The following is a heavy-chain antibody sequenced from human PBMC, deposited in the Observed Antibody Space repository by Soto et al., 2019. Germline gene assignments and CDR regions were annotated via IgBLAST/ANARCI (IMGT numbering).Heavy chain of an antibody. CDR2: IYYSGST. J-gene: IGHJ6*02. V-gene: IGHV4-59*01. D-gene: IGHD3-3*01. Sequence: SETLSLTCTVSGGSISSYYWSWIRQPPGKGLEWIGYIYYSGSTNYNPSLKSRVTISVDTSKNQFSLKLSSVTAADTAVYYCARFPESGGYYPYYYYGMDVWGQGTTVTVSS. CDR3: ARFPESGGYYPYYYYGMDV. CDR1: GGSISSYY.